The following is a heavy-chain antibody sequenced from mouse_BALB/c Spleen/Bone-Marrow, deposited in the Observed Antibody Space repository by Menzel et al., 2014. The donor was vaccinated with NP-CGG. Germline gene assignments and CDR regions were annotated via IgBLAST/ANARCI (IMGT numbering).Heavy chain of an antibody. CDR2: IRSKANGYTT. CDR3: ARDYGNYVRFAY. D-gene: IGHD2-1*01. Sequence: EVKVVESGGGLVQPGGSLRLSCATSGFTFXDYYMSWVRQPPGKALEWLGFIRSKANGYTTEYSASVKGRFTISRDNSQSILYLQMNTLRAEDSATYYCARDYGNYVRFAYWGQGTLVTVSA. V-gene: IGHV7-3*02. J-gene: IGHJ3*01. CDR1: GFTFXDYY.